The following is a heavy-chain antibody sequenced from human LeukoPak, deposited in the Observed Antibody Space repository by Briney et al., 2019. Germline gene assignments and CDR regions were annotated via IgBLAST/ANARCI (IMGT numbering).Heavy chain of an antibody. CDR1: GGSISGYY. D-gene: IGHD3-16*01. CDR3: ARHHVFVLGGSSFDY. Sequence: SETLSLTCTVSGGSISGYYWSWIRQPPGKGLEWIGYIYYSGSTNYNPSLESRVTISVDTSKNQFSLKLRSVTAADTVVYYCARHHVFVLGGSSFDYWGQGTLVTVSS. CDR2: IYYSGST. J-gene: IGHJ4*02. V-gene: IGHV4-59*08.